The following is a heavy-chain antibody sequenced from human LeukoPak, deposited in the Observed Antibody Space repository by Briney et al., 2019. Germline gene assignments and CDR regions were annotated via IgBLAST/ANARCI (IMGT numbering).Heavy chain of an antibody. J-gene: IGHJ4*02. D-gene: IGHD3-22*01. Sequence: QPGRSLRLSCAASGFIFSSYATHWVRQAPGKGLEWVAVIWYDGTNNYYGDSVKGRFTISRDNSKNTVYLQMNSLRAEDTAIYYCARSNYYDGSGYQDFWGQGIQVTVSS. CDR1: GFIFSSYA. CDR3: ARSNYYDGSGYQDF. V-gene: IGHV3-33*01. CDR2: IWYDGTNN.